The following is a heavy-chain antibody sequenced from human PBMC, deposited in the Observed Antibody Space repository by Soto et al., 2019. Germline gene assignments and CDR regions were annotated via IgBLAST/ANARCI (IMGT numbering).Heavy chain of an antibody. CDR1: GYTFTSYD. D-gene: IGHD6-19*01. CDR3: ARERSSGWYVDY. J-gene: IGHJ4*02. Sequence: QVQLVQSGAEAKKPGASVKVSCKASGYTFTSYDINWVRQATGQGLERMGWMNPNSGNTGYAQKCHGSVTMTRTTSRSTAYMELSSVRSEDTSVYSCARERSSGWYVDYWGQGTLVTVSS. CDR2: MNPNSGNT. V-gene: IGHV1-8*01.